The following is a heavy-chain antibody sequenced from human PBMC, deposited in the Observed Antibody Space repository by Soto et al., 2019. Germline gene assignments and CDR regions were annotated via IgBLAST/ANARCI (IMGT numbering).Heavy chain of an antibody. D-gene: IGHD1-1*01. CDR1: GYTFTSYG. CDR3: ARGRYGDY. Sequence: QVHLVQSGAEVKKPGASVKVSCKGSGYTFTSYGITWVRQAPGQGLEWMGWISAHNGNTDYAQRLQGRVTVTRDTSTSTAYMELKSLRTDDTAVYYCARGRYGDYWGQGALVTVSS. V-gene: IGHV1-18*01. J-gene: IGHJ4*02. CDR2: ISAHNGNT.